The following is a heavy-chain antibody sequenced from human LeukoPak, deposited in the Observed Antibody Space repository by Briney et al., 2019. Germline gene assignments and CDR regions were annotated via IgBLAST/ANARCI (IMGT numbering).Heavy chain of an antibody. J-gene: IGHJ4*02. CDR3: ARRANTAPPYYFDY. CDR2: IYYSGST. D-gene: IGHD5-18*01. CDR1: GGSISSYY. V-gene: IGHV4-59*01. Sequence: PSETLSLTCTVSGGSISSYYWSWIRQPPGKGLEWIGYIYYSGSTNYNPSLKSRVTISLDTSKSQFSLKLSSVTAADTAVYYCARRANTAPPYYFDYWGQGTLVTVSS.